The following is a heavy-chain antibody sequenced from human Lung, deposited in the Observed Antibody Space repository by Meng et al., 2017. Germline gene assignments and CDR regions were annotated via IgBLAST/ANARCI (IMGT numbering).Heavy chain of an antibody. V-gene: IGHV4-34*01. CDR3: ARGPTTMAHDFDY. CDR1: GGSLSDYY. Sequence: QVLVHEWGLRLLKPSETLALTCIVSGGSLSDYYWSWIRQPPGKGLEWIGEINHSGSTNYNPSLESRATISVDTSQNNLPLKLSSVTAADSAVYYCARGPTTMAHDFDYWGQGTLVTVSS. J-gene: IGHJ4*02. CDR2: INHSGST. D-gene: IGHD4-11*01.